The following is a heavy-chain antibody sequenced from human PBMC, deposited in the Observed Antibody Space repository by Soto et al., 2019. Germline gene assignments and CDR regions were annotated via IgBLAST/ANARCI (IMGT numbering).Heavy chain of an antibody. J-gene: IGHJ6*02. CDR1: GFTFSDYY. CDR3: ARTGRHYGDYSYCYGMDV. D-gene: IGHD4-17*01. Sequence: GGSLRLSCAASGFTFSDYYMSWIRQAPGKGLEWVSYISSSGSTIYYADSVKGRFTISRDNAKNSLYLQMNSLRAEDTAVYYCARTGRHYGDYSYCYGMDVWGQGTTVTVSS. V-gene: IGHV3-11*01. CDR2: ISSSGSTI.